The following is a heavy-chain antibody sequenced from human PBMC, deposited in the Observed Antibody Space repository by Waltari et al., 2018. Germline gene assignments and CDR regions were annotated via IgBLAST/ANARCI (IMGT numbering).Heavy chain of an antibody. V-gene: IGHV1-2*06. CDR2: SNANSGGK. Sequence: QVQLVQSGAEVKKPGASVKVSCKASGYTFTGYYMHWVRQAPGQGLEWMGRSNANSGGKKYAKKCKGRESMTRETAIRTAYMELSRMRAEDTAVYYCARDGAVGYTGYWGQGTLVTVSS. J-gene: IGHJ4*02. CDR1: GYTFTGYY. CDR3: ARDGAVGYTGY. D-gene: IGHD5-12*01.